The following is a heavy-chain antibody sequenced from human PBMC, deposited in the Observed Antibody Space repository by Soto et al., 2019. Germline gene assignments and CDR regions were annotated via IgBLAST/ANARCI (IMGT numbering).Heavy chain of an antibody. V-gene: IGHV4-59*01. CDR3: ARVALRLFFDY. D-gene: IGHD3-22*01. Sequence: SETLSLTCTVSGGCISSYYWSWIRQPPGKGLEWIGYIYYSGSTNYNPSLKSRVTISVDTSKNQFSLKLSSVTAADTAVYYCARVALRLFFDYWGQGTLVTVSS. CDR2: IYYSGST. J-gene: IGHJ4*02. CDR1: GGCISSYY.